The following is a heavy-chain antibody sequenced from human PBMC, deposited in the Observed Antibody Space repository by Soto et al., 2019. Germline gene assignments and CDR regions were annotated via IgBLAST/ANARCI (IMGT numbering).Heavy chain of an antibody. CDR1: GYTLTELS. V-gene: IGHV1-24*01. Sequence: ASVKVSCKVSGYTLTELSMHWVRQAPGKGLEWMGGFDPEDGETIYAQKFQGRVTMTEDTSTDTAYMELSSLRSEDTAVYYCARISEMHTIFGPYNWFDPWGQGTLVTVSS. CDR2: FDPEDGET. J-gene: IGHJ5*02. CDR3: ARISEMHTIFGPYNWFDP. D-gene: IGHD3-3*01.